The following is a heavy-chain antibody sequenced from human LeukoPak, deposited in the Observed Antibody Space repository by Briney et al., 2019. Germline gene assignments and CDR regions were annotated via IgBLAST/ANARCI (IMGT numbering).Heavy chain of an antibody. Sequence: SETLSLTCTVSGGSTSGYYWSWIRQPPGKGLEWIGYIFSSGSTNYNPSLKSQVTISEDTSVNQFSLKLSSVTAADTAVYYCARHYYDRSDSYSFDYWGQGTLVTVSS. CDR3: ARHYYDRSDSYSFDY. CDR2: IFSSGST. CDR1: GGSTSGYY. D-gene: IGHD3-22*01. J-gene: IGHJ4*02. V-gene: IGHV4-59*08.